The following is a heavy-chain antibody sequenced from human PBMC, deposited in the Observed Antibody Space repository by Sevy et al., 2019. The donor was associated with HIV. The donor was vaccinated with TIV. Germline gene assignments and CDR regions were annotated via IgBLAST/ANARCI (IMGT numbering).Heavy chain of an antibody. J-gene: IGHJ3*02. D-gene: IGHD3-22*01. Sequence: SETLSLTCTVSGGSISSGGYYWSWIRQHPGKGLEWIGYIYYSGSTYYNPSLKSRVTISVDTSKNQFSLRLGSVTAADTAVYYCARVPEPSSGYHAFDIWGQGTMVTVSS. V-gene: IGHV4-31*03. CDR1: GGSISSGGYY. CDR3: ARVPEPSSGYHAFDI. CDR2: IYYSGST.